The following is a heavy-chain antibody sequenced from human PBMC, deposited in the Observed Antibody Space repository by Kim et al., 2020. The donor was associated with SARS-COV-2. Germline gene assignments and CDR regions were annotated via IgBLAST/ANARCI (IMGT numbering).Heavy chain of an antibody. CDR1: GYTFTGYY. J-gene: IGHJ4*02. Sequence: ASVKVSCKASGYTFTGYYMHWVRQAPGQGLEWMGWINPNSGGTNYAQKFQGRVTMTRDTSISTAYMELSRLRSDDTAVYYCARDREEYSSSWYEPTNIISYWGQGTLVTVSS. CDR3: ARDREEYSSSWYEPTNIISY. V-gene: IGHV1-2*02. D-gene: IGHD6-13*01. CDR2: INPNSGGT.